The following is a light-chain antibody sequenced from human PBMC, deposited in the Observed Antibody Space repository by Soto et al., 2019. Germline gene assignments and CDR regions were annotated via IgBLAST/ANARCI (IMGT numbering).Light chain of an antibody. CDR2: AAS. V-gene: IGKV1-9*01. Sequence: DIQLTQSPSFLSASVGDRVTITCRASQGINNYLAWYQQKAGKAPKLLIYAASTPQSGVPSRFSGSGSGTEFTLTISSLQPEDFATYYCQQVNSYPITFGRGTRLEIK. CDR1: QGINNY. CDR3: QQVNSYPIT. J-gene: IGKJ5*01.